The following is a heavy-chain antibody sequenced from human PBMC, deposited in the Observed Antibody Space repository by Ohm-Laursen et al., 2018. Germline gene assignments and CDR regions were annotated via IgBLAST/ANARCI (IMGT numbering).Heavy chain of an antibody. CDR1: GYSFNSYD. J-gene: IGHJ6*02. D-gene: IGHD3-10*01. Sequence: GSSVKVSCKASGYSFNSYDINWVRQANGQGLEWMGWMNPNSGNTGYAQKFQGRVTMTRNTSVSTAYMELRSLSSEETALYFCSSALVLPPHSLLAVLFQGTTVTVSS. CDR3: SSALVLPPHSLLAV. V-gene: IGHV1-8*01. CDR2: MNPNSGNT.